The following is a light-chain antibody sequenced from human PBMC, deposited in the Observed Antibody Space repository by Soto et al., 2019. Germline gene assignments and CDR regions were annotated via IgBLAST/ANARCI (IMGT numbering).Light chain of an antibody. Sequence: QSVLTQPPSASGSPGQSVTISCSGTKNDIGVYDFVSWYQHHPGKAPRLIIYEVVQRPSGVPDRFSGSKSGNTASLTVSGLQAADEADYYCTAWDGSQNVRVFGGGTKLTVL. CDR2: EVV. J-gene: IGLJ3*02. V-gene: IGLV2-8*01. CDR3: TAWDGSQNVRV. CDR1: KNDIGVYDF.